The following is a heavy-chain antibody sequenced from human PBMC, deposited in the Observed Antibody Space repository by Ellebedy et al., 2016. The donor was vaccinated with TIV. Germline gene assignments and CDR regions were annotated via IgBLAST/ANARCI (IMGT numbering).Heavy chain of an antibody. CDR2: IIPILGIA. CDR1: GGNFSSYA. J-gene: IGHJ4*02. CDR3: ARGGPLWWQLPFDY. Sequence: SVKVSXXASGGNFSSYAISWVRQAPGQGLEWMGRIIPILGIANYAQKFQGRVTITADKSTSTAYMELRSLRSDDTAVYYCARGGPLWWQLPFDYWGQGTLVTVAS. D-gene: IGHD2-15*01. V-gene: IGHV1-69*04.